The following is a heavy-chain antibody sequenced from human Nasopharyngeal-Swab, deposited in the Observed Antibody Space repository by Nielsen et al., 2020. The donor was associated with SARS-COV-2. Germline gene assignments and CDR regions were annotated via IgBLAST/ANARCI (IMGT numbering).Heavy chain of an antibody. J-gene: IGHJ4*02. CDR1: GFTFDDYA. CDR2: ISWNSGSI. Sequence: SLKISCAASGFTFDDYAMHWVRQAPGKGLEWVSGISWNSGSIGYADSVKGRFTISRDNAKNSLYLQMNSLRAEDMALYYCASVYYGSGSYLHPDYWGQGTLVTVSS. D-gene: IGHD3-10*01. CDR3: ASVYYGSGSYLHPDY. V-gene: IGHV3-9*03.